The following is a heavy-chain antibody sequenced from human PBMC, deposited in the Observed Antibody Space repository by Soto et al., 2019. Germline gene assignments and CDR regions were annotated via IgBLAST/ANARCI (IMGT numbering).Heavy chain of an antibody. CDR2: ISSSSSYI. J-gene: IGHJ4*02. CDR1: GFTFSSYS. V-gene: IGHV3-21*01. Sequence: PGGSLRLSCAASGFTFSSYSMNWVRQAPGKGLEWVSSISSSSSYIYYADSVKGRFTISRDNAKNSLYLQMNSLRAEDTAVYYCARDGIAVAGKWENFEYWGQGTLVTVSS. D-gene: IGHD6-19*01. CDR3: ARDGIAVAGKWENFEY.